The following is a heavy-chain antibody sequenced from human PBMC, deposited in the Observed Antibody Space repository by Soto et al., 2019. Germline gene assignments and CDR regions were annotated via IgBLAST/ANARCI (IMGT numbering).Heavy chain of an antibody. J-gene: IGHJ6*03. CDR1: EVNCGNAG. V-gene: IGHV3-15*01. CDR2: IKSKTDGGTT. Sequence: SKGALEVNCGNAGRRWVRKAKGKGLEWVGRIKSKTDGGTTDYAAPVKGRFTISRDDSKNTLYLQMNSLKTEDTAVYYCTTGGDIVVVPAAMRYYYYYMDVWGKGTTVTVSS. CDR3: TTGGDIVVVPAAMRYYYYYMDV. D-gene: IGHD2-2*01.